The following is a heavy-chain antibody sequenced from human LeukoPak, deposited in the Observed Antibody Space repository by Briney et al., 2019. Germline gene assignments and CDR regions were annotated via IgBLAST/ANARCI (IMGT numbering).Heavy chain of an antibody. CDR3: ARDDTAMVKLFDY. CDR2: INHSGST. D-gene: IGHD5-18*01. V-gene: IGHV4-34*01. J-gene: IGHJ4*02. Sequence: SETLSLTCAVYGGSFSGYYWSWIRQPPGKGLEWIGEINHSGSTNYNPSLKSRATISVDTSKNQFSLNLTSVTAADTAVYYCARDDTAMVKLFDYWGQGTLVTVSS. CDR1: GGSFSGYY.